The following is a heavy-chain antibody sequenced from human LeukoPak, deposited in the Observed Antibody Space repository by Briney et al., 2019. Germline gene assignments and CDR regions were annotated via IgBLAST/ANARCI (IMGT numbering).Heavy chain of an antibody. CDR3: ARPVPSRLGWFDP. V-gene: IGHV4-39*01. CDR1: GGSISSSSYY. D-gene: IGHD1-1*01. CDR2: IYYSGST. J-gene: IGHJ5*02. Sequence: KPSETLSLTCTVSGGSISSSSYYWGWIRQPPGKGLEWIGNIYYSGSTYYSPSLKSRVTISVDTSENQFSLKLSSVTAADTAVYYCARPVPSRLGWFDPWGQGTLVTVSS.